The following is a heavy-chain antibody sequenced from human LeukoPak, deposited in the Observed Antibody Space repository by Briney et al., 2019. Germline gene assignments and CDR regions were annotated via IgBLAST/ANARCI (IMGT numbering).Heavy chain of an antibody. V-gene: IGHV4-34*01. CDR2: INHSGST. CDR3: ARGTGLRVDY. CDR1: GGSFSGYY. Sequence: SETLSLTCAVYGGSFSGYYWSWIRQPPGKGLEWIGEINHSGSTNYNPSLKSRVTISVDTSKNQFSLELSSVTAADTAVYYCARGTGLRVDYWGQGTLVTVSS. D-gene: IGHD4-17*01. J-gene: IGHJ4*02.